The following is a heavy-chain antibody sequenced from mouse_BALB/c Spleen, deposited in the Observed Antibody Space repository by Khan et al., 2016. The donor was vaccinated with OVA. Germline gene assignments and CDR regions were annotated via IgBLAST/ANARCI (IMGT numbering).Heavy chain of an antibody. CDR3: ASELGRYYALDY. J-gene: IGHJ4*01. CDR1: GYSITSDYA. V-gene: IGHV3-2*02. CDR2: ISYSGST. Sequence: EVQLQESGPGLVKPSQSLSLTCTVTGYSITSDYAWNWIRQFPGNKLGWMGYISYSGSTTYNPSLKSRISITRDTSKDQFFLQLKSVTSEDTATYYCASELGRYYALDYWGQGTSVTVSS. D-gene: IGHD4-1*01.